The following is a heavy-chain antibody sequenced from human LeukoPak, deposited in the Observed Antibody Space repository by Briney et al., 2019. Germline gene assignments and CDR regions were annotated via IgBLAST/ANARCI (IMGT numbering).Heavy chain of an antibody. Sequence: PGGSLRLSCAVSGFTFNNYAMSWVRQAPGKGLEWVSVIRGSDDTTNYADSVKGRFTISRDNSKNTLYLQLNSLRAEDTAVYFFARDLPGLYPFVNWGQGTLVTVSS. CDR3: ARDLPGLYPFVN. CDR1: GFTFNNYA. D-gene: IGHD3-16*01. CDR2: IRGSDDTT. J-gene: IGHJ4*02. V-gene: IGHV3-23*01.